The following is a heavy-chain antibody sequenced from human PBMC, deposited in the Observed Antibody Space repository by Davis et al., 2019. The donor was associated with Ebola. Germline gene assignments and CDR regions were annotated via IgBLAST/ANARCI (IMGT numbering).Heavy chain of an antibody. J-gene: IGHJ4*02. Sequence: SVKVSCKPSGYTFTSYGVSWVRQAPGQGLEWMGRIIPILGIANYAQKFQGRVTITADESTSTAYMELSSLRSEDTAVYYCARDPTTIFGVVTLDYWGQGTLVTVSS. CDR2: IIPILGIA. CDR1: GYTFTSYG. D-gene: IGHD3-3*01. CDR3: ARDPTTIFGVVTLDY. V-gene: IGHV1-69*04.